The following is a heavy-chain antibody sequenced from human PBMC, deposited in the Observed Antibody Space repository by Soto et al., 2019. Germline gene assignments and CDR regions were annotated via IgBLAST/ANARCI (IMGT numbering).Heavy chain of an antibody. CDR3: AREPNYDILTGFYNWFDP. V-gene: IGHV4-31*03. Sequence: SETLSLSCTVSGGSISSDGYYWSWIRQHPGKGLEWIGYIYYSGSTYYNPSLKSRVTISIDTSKNQFSLKLSSLTAADTAVYYCAREPNYDILTGFYNWFDPWGQGTLVTVSS. J-gene: IGHJ5*02. CDR2: IYYSGST. CDR1: GGSISSDGYY. D-gene: IGHD3-9*01.